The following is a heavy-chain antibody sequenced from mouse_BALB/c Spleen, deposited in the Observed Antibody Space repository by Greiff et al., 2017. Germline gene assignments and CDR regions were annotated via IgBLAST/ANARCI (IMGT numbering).Heavy chain of an antibody. CDR3: ARGPFNWYFDV. J-gene: IGHJ1*01. CDR2: IWSGGST. CDR1: GFSLTSYG. Sequence: QVQLQQSGPGLVQPSQSLSITCTVSGFSLTSYGVHWVRQSPGKGLEWLGVIWSGGSTDYNAAFISRLSISKDNSKSQVFFKMNSLQANDTAIYYCARGPFNWYFDVWGAGTTVTVSS. V-gene: IGHV2-2*02.